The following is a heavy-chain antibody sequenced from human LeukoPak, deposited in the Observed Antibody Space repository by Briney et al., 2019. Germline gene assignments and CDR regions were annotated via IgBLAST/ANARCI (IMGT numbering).Heavy chain of an antibody. V-gene: IGHV4-38-2*02. Sequence: SETLSLTCTVSGYSISSGYYWGWIRQPPGKGLEWIGSIYYSGSTNYNPSLKSRVTISVDTSKNQFSLKLSSVTAADTAVYYCARGYCSGGSCYSYYYNYMDVWGKGTTVTVSS. CDR1: GYSISSGYY. J-gene: IGHJ6*03. D-gene: IGHD2-15*01. CDR2: IYYSGST. CDR3: ARGYCSGGSCYSYYYNYMDV.